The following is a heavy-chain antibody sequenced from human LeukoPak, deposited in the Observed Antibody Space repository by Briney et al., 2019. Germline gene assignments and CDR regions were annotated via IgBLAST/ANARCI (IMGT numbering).Heavy chain of an antibody. CDR1: GFTVSSNY. CDR2: IYSGGST. D-gene: IGHD4-17*01. V-gene: IGHV3-66*02. J-gene: IGHJ6*04. Sequence: GGSLRLSCAASGFTVSSNYMSWVRQAPGKGLEWVSVIYSGGSTYYADSVKGRFTISRDNSKNTLYFQMNSLRAEDTAVYYCARDLDGDYGAFAMDVWGKGTTVTVSS. CDR3: ARDLDGDYGAFAMDV.